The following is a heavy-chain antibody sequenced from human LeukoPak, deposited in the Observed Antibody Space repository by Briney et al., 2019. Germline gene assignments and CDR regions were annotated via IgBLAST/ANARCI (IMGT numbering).Heavy chain of an antibody. CDR1: GGSISSRTYY. V-gene: IGHV4-39*07. D-gene: IGHD2-15*01. CDR3: AREWTTRGAFDI. Sequence: SETLSLTCTVSGGSISSRTYYWGWIRQPPGKGLEWIGSIYYTGSTFCNPSLKSRVTISVDTSKNQFSMKLSSVTAADAAVYFCAREWTTRGAFDIWGQGTMVTVSS. CDR2: IYYTGST. J-gene: IGHJ3*02.